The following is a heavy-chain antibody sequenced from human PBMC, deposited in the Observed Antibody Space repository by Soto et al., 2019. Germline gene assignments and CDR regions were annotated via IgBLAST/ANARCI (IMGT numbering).Heavy chain of an antibody. V-gene: IGHV3-30-3*01. CDR2: ISYDGSNK. D-gene: IGHD3-16*01. J-gene: IGHJ6*02. CDR1: GFTFSSYA. Sequence: GGSLRLSCAASGFTFSSYAMHWVRQAPGKGLEWVAVISYDGSNKYYADSVKGRFTISRDNSKNTLYLQMNSLRAEDTAVYYCAREKAGYDYVWGRTNYYGMDVWGQGTTVTVSS. CDR3: AREKAGYDYVWGRTNYYGMDV.